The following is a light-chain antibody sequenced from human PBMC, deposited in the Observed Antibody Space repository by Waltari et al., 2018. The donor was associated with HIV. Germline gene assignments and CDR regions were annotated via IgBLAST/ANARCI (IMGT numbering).Light chain of an antibody. Sequence: QSALTQPRSVSGSPGQSVTLSCPGTRSDIGSFYYVSWYQPYPGKAPHVIIYEVSQRPSGVPDRFAASKSGITASLTISGLQDEDEADYYCCSYAGTYTYVVGTGTTVTVL. CDR3: CSYAGTYTYV. V-gene: IGLV2-11*01. CDR1: RSDIGSFYY. CDR2: EVS. J-gene: IGLJ1*01.